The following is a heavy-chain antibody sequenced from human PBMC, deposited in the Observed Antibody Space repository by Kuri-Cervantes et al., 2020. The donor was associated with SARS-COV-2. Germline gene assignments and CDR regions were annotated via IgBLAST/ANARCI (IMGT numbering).Heavy chain of an antibody. J-gene: IGHJ6*02. D-gene: IGHD3-3*01. Sequence: ASVKVSCKASGYTFTSYGISWVRQAPGQGLEWMGWISAYNGNTNYAQKPQGRVTMTTDTSTSTAYMELRSLRSDDTAVYYCAREGALTIFGVVTVNYYYYGMDVWGQGTTVTVSS. V-gene: IGHV1-18*01. CDR2: ISAYNGNT. CDR3: AREGALTIFGVVTVNYYYYGMDV. CDR1: GYTFTSYG.